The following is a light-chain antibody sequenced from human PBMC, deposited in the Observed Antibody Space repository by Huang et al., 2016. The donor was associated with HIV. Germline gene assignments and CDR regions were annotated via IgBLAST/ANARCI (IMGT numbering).Light chain of an antibody. CDR3: QQYGSSPWT. V-gene: IGKV3-20*01. Sequence: EIVLRQSPGTLSLSPGERATLSCWAGETVNRNYLAWYQPKPGQAPRLLIYGASTRATGVPDRFSASASGTDFTLTINRLEPEDFAMYYCQQYGSSPWTFGQGTKVEV. CDR1: ETVNRNY. CDR2: GAS. J-gene: IGKJ1*01.